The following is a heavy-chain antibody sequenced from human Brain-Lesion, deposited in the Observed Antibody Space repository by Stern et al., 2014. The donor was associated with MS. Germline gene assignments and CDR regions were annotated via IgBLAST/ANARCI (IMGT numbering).Heavy chain of an antibody. CDR1: GYLFDDYW. J-gene: IGHJ4*02. Sequence: QLVQSGAEVKKPGESLKISCEASGYLFDDYWIGWVRQMSGRGLELVAIIFPRDSNTRYSPSVQGQVTISADKSISTAYLQWSSLKAAATAMYYCARSPATPSGYDRFDYWGQGALVTVSS. V-gene: IGHV5-51*03. CDR2: IFPRDSNT. D-gene: IGHD5-12*01. CDR3: ARSPATPSGYDRFDY.